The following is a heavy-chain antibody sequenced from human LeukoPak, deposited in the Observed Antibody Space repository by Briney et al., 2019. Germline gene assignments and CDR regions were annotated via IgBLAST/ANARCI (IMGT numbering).Heavy chain of an antibody. V-gene: IGHV4-34*01. CDR1: GGSFSGYY. D-gene: IGHD1-7*01. Sequence: SETLSLTCAVSGGSFSGYYWTWIRQPPGKGLEWIGEINHSGSANYSPSLSSRVTISLDMSENQFSLKLSSVTAADTAVYYCARLGYNWNYRNWFDPWGQGTLVTVSS. J-gene: IGHJ5*02. CDR3: ARLGYNWNYRNWFDP. CDR2: INHSGSA.